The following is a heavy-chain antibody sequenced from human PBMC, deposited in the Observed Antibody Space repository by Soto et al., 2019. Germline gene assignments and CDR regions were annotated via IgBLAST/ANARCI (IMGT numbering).Heavy chain of an antibody. J-gene: IGHJ5*01. D-gene: IGHD3-9*01. CDR1: GYTFFSYD. V-gene: IGHV1-18*01. CDR3: PRQHGPTISGDWFDS. Sequence: QVHLVQSGVEVKTPGASVTVSCQASGYTFFSYDISWVRQAPGQGREGLGWISTYSGDTKYAQKFQGRVTMTTDTSTTTAYLKRRSLKSHDTAEYYCPRQHGPTISGDWFDSWGQGTLVTVSS. CDR2: ISTYSGDT.